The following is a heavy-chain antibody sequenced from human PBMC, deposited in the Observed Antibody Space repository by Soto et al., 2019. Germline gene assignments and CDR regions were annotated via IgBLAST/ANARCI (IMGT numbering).Heavy chain of an antibody. Sequence: GGSLRLSCEASGFTFSDYWMSWVRQAPGKGLEWVANIKHDGYEEYYVGSVKGRFTISRDNTNKSLYLQMSSLRAEDTAVYYCARAVAANWFDPWGQGTLVTVSS. CDR3: ARAVAANWFDP. CDR2: IKHDGYEE. V-gene: IGHV3-7*03. J-gene: IGHJ5*02. D-gene: IGHD6-19*01. CDR1: GFTFSDYW.